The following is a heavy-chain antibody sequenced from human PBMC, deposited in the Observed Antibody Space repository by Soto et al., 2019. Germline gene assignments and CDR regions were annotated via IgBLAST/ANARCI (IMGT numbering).Heavy chain of an antibody. CDR2: INAGNGNT. CDR3: ARDLPLWSNSHFDY. D-gene: IGHD5-18*01. CDR1: GYTFTSNT. V-gene: IGHV1-3*01. J-gene: IGHJ4*02. Sequence: QVQLVQSGAEVKKPGASVKVSCKASGYTFTSNTIHWVRQAPGQRLEWMGWINAGNGNTKYSQNFQGRVTITRDTSASTAYMELSSLRSGDTAVYYCARDLPLWSNSHFDYWGQGTLVPVSS.